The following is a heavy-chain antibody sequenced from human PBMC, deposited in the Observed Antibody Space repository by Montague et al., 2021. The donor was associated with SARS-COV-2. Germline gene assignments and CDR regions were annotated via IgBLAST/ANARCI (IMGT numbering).Heavy chain of an antibody. Sequence: SETLSLTCTVSGGSISTYYWNWIRQFPGKGLEWIGYIDYSESTNYNPSLQSRVIISVDRSKIQFPLKLDSVTAADTAIYYCARLPYDNSYGMDVWGQGTTATVSS. CDR1: GGSISTYY. CDR3: ARLPYDNSYGMDV. J-gene: IGHJ6*02. V-gene: IGHV4-59*01. CDR2: IDYSEST. D-gene: IGHD3-9*01.